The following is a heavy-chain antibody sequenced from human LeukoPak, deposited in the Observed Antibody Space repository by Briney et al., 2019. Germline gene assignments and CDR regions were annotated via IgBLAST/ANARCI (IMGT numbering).Heavy chain of an antibody. V-gene: IGHV3-23*01. CDR1: GFTFSSYA. D-gene: IGHD3-10*01. CDR3: AKDMATTSSIWSGESEFDY. CDR2: ISGSGGST. J-gene: IGHJ4*02. Sequence: PGGSLRLSCAASGFTFSSYAMSWVRQAPGKGLEWVSAISGSGGSTYYADSVKGRFTISRDNSKNTLYLQMNSLRAEDTAVYYCAKDMATTSSIWSGESEFDYWGQGTLVTVSS.